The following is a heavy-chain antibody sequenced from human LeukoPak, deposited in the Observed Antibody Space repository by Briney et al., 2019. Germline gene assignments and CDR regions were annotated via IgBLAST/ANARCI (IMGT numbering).Heavy chain of an antibody. CDR3: ARDLTTVTLDY. J-gene: IGHJ4*02. CDR2: IYHSGST. CDR1: GYSISSGYY. V-gene: IGHV4-38-2*02. Sequence: SETLSLTCTVSGYSISSGYYWGWIRQPPGKGLEWIGSIYHSGSTYYNPSLKSRVTISVDTSKNQFSLKLSSVTAADTAVYYCARDLTTVTLDYWGQGTLVTVSS. D-gene: IGHD4-17*01.